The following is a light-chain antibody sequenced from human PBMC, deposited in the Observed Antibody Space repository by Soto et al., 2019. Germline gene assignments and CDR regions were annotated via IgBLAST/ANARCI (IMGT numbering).Light chain of an antibody. Sequence: QSALTQPASVSGSPGQSITISCTGTSSDVGSYNLVSWYQQNPGKAPKLMIYEVSKRPSGVSNRFSGSKSGNTASLTISGLQAEDEADYYCCSYAGSSANWVFGGGTKLTVL. J-gene: IGLJ3*02. CDR1: SSDVGSYNL. CDR3: CSYAGSSANWV. CDR2: EVS. V-gene: IGLV2-23*02.